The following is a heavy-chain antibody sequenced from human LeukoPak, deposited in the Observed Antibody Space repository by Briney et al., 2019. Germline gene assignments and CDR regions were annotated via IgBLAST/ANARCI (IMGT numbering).Heavy chain of an antibody. Sequence: SETLSLTCAVYVGSFSGYYWTWIRQPPGKGLEWIGEINHSGSTNYNPSLKSRVTISVDTSKNQFSLKLSSVTAADTAVYFCARAEGYYDSSGYRGGSASVSYRGQGTLVTVSS. V-gene: IGHV4-34*01. CDR3: ARAEGYYDSSGYRGGSASVSY. D-gene: IGHD3-22*01. CDR2: INHSGST. J-gene: IGHJ4*02. CDR1: VGSFSGYY.